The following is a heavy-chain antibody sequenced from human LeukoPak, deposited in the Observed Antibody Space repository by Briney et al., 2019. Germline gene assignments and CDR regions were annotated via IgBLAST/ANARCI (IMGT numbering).Heavy chain of an antibody. Sequence: SETLSLTCTVSGGSISSYYWSWIRQPAGKGLEWIGRIYTSGSTNYNPSLKSRVTMSVDTSKNQFSLKLSSVTAADTPVYYCAREFGGTLILRIAATNWFDPWGQGTLVTVSS. CDR2: IYTSGST. D-gene: IGHD6-13*01. V-gene: IGHV4-4*07. J-gene: IGHJ5*02. CDR3: AREFGGTLILRIAATNWFDP. CDR1: GGSISSYY.